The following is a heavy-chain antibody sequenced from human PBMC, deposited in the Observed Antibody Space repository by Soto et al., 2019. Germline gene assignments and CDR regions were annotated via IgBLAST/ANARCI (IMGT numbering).Heavy chain of an antibody. V-gene: IGHV3-23*01. CDR2: ITSTGEAI. Sequence: EVQLLESGGGLVQPGGSLRLACAASGFTFDNYAMSWVRQAPGTGLEWISYITSTGEAIQYGDSVKGRFTVSRDNSKSTLYLQMDSLRAEDTAVYYCAKDSVYASGSYWRYWGLGTLVTVSS. D-gene: IGHD6-19*01. J-gene: IGHJ4*02. CDR1: GFTFDNYA. CDR3: AKDSVYASGSYWRY.